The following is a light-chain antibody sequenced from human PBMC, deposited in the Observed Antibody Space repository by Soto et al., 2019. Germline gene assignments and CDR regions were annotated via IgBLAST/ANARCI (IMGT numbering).Light chain of an antibody. CDR1: QSLSSN. Sequence: EIVMTQSPATLSVSPGERATLSCRASQSLSSNLAWYQQKPGQAPRLLIYGASTRATGIPARFSGSESGTEFNLTISSLQSEDLAVYYCQQYNNWPLTFGGGTKVEIK. CDR3: QQYNNWPLT. V-gene: IGKV3-15*01. J-gene: IGKJ4*01. CDR2: GAS.